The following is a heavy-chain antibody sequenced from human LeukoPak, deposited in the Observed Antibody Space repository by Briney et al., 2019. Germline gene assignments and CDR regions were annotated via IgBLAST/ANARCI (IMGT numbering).Heavy chain of an antibody. V-gene: IGHV4-61*05. D-gene: IGHD1-14*01. J-gene: IGHJ2*01. CDR1: GGSISSSSYY. CDR3: ARHYSPTGDFDL. CDR2: IYYSGST. Sequence: SETLSLTCTVSGGSISSSSYYWGWIRQPPGKGLEWIGYIYYSGSTNYNPSLKSRVTISVDTSKNQFSLKLSSVTAADTAVYYCARHYSPTGDFDLWGRGTLVTVSS.